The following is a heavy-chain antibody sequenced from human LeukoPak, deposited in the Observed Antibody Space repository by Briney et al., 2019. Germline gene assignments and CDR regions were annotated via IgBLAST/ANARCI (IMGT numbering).Heavy chain of an antibody. D-gene: IGHD3-16*01. J-gene: IGHJ6*02. CDR3: ARDGKGRGRYYYGMDV. V-gene: IGHV4-31*03. CDR1: GGSISSGGYY. Sequence: SQTLSLTCTVSGGSISSGGYYWSWIRQHPGKGLEWIGYIYYSGSTYYNPSLKSRVTISVDTSKNQFSLKLSSVTAADTAVYYCARDGKGRGRYYYGMDVWGQGTTVTVSS. CDR2: IYYSGST.